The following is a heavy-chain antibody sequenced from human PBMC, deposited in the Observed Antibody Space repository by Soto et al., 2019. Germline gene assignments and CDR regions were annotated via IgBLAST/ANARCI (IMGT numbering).Heavy chain of an antibody. D-gene: IGHD6-19*01. V-gene: IGHV3-33*01. CDR3: ASSAA. J-gene: IGHJ5*02. CDR1: GFIFSSYG. Sequence: PGGSLRPSCAASGFIFSSYGMHWVRQAPGKGLEWVAVIWYDGSNTYYADPVKGRFTISRDNSRNTLFLQMNSLRDEDTAVYYCASSAAWGRGTLVTVSS. CDR2: IWYDGSNT.